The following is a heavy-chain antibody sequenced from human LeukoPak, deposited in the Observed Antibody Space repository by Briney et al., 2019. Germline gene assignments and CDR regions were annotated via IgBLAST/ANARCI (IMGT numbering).Heavy chain of an antibody. J-gene: IGHJ4*02. CDR1: GYTFTSYD. CDR2: MNPNSGNT. D-gene: IGHD3-16*02. Sequence: GASVKVSCKASGYTFTSYDINWVRQAPGQGLEWMGWMNPNSGNTGYAQKFRGRVTITRNTSISTAYMELSRLRSEDTAVYYCARGCLSYVWGSYRYFDYWGQGTLVTVSS. CDR3: ARGCLSYVWGSYRYFDY. V-gene: IGHV1-8*03.